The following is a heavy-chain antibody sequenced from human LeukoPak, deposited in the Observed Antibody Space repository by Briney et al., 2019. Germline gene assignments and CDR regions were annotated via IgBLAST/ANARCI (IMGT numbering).Heavy chain of an antibody. CDR1: GFTFSSYA. D-gene: IGHD3-22*01. CDR3: ASDSSGFYYPTGY. J-gene: IGHJ4*02. Sequence: PGGSLRLSCAASGFTFSSYAMTWVRQAPGRGLEWVSAISGNGGTTYYADSVKGRFTISRDNSKNTLFLQMNGLRADDTAFYYCASDSSGFYYPTGYWGQGTLVTVSS. V-gene: IGHV3-23*01. CDR2: ISGNGGTT.